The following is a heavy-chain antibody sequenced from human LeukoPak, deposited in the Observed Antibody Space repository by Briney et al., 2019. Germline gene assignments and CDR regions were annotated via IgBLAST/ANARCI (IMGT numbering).Heavy chain of an antibody. D-gene: IGHD2/OR15-2a*01. CDR2: IYYSGIT. J-gene: IGHJ2*01. CDR3: ARPPSTTRFWYFDL. Sequence: SETLSLTCTVSGGFISSYSWSWVRQPPGKGLEWLGYIYYSGITNYNPSLKSRVTISVDTSKNQFSLKLSSVTAADTAVYYCARPPSTTRFWYFDLWGRGTLVTVSS. CDR1: GGFISSYS. V-gene: IGHV4-59*01.